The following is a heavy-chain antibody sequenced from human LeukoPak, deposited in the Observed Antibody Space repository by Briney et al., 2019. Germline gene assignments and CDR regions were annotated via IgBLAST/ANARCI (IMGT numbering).Heavy chain of an antibody. CDR3: ARDSIAVAGSFFSH. V-gene: IGHV3-53*01. D-gene: IGHD6-19*01. CDR1: GFTVSSNY. CDR2: IYSGGST. Sequence: GGSLRLSCAASGFTVSSNYMSWVRQAPGKGLEWVSVIYSGGSTYYADSVKGRFTISRDNSKNTLYLQMNSLRVEDTALYYCARDSIAVAGSFFSHWGQGTLVTVSS. J-gene: IGHJ4*02.